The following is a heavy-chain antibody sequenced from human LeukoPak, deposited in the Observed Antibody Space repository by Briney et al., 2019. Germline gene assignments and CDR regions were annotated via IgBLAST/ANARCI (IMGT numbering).Heavy chain of an antibody. D-gene: IGHD3-9*01. CDR3: AREKYFDWLVYYYYYMDF. V-gene: IGHV3-74*01. CDR2: INSDGINT. J-gene: IGHJ6*03. CDR1: GFTFSNYW. Sequence: GGSLRLSCAAAGFTFSNYWMHWVRQAPGKGLVWVSRINSDGINTSYADSVKGRFTISRDNAKNSLHLHMNNLRAEDTAVYYCAREKYFDWLVYYYYYMDFWGEGTTVTVSS.